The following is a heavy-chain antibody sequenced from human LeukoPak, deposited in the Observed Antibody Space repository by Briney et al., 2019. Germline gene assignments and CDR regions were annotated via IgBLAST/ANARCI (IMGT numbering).Heavy chain of an antibody. J-gene: IGHJ6*03. V-gene: IGHV5-51*01. D-gene: IGHD3-22*01. CDR1: GYGFTSYW. CDR2: IYPGDSDT. Sequence: KPGESLKISCKGSGYGFTSYWIGWGRQMPGKGLEWMGIIYPGDSDTRYSPSFQGQVTISADKSISTAYLQWSSLKASDTAMYYCARHRRNSSGYFSYYYYMDVWGKGTTVTVSS. CDR3: ARHRRNSSGYFSYYYYMDV.